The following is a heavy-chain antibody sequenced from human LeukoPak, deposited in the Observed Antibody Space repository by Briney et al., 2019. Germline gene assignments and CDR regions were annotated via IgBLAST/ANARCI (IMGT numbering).Heavy chain of an antibody. CDR3: ARSPLHMGDYTDY. J-gene: IGHJ4*02. CDR1: GYTFTGYY. CDR2: INPKSGGT. V-gene: IGHV1-2*02. Sequence: ASVKVSCKASGYTFTGYYMHWVRQAPGQGLEWMGWINPKSGGTNYAQKFQGRVTMTRDTSISTAYMERSRLRSDDTAVYYCARSPLHMGDYTDYWGQGTLVTVSS. D-gene: IGHD4-17*01.